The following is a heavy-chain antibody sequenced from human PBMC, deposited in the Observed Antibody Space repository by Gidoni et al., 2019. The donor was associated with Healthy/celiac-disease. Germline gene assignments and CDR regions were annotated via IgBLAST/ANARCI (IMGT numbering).Heavy chain of an antibody. J-gene: IGHJ4*02. V-gene: IGHV4-34*01. D-gene: IGHD3-22*01. CDR3: ARGGWKNYYDSSGGDY. Sequence: QVQLQQWGAGLLKPSETLSLTCAVYGGSIRGYYWRWIRQPPGKGLEWIGEINHSRSTHYNPSLKSRVTISVDTSKNQFSLKLSSVTAADTAVYYCARGGWKNYYDSSGGDYWGQGTLVTVSS. CDR2: INHSRST. CDR1: GGSIRGYY.